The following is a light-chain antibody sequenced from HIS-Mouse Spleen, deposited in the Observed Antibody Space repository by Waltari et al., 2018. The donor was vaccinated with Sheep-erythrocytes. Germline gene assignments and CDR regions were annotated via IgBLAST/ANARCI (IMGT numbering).Light chain of an antibody. CDR3: NSRDSSGNHWV. J-gene: IGLJ3*02. V-gene: IGLV3-19*01. CDR1: SLRSYY. Sequence: SSELTQDPAVSVALGQTVRITCQGDSLRSYYASWYQQKPGQAPVLVIYGKNNRPSGIPDRLSGSSSGNTASLTITGAQAEDEAAYYCNSRDSSGNHWVFGGGTKLTVL. CDR2: GKN.